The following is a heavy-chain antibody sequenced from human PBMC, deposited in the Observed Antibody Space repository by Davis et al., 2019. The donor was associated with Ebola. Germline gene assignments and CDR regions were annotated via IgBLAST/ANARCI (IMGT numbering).Heavy chain of an antibody. CDR1: GFTFSDYY. CDR2: ISSSSSYT. J-gene: IGHJ6*03. D-gene: IGHD2-8*01. CDR3: ARGTYCTNGVCPDYYYYYYMDV. V-gene: IGHV3-11*06. Sequence: PGGSLRLSCAASGFTFSDYYMSWIRQAPGKGLEWVSSISSSSSYTNYADSVKGRFTISRDNAKNSLYLQMNRLRAEDTAVYYCARGTYCTNGVCPDYYYYYYMDVWGKGTTVTVSS.